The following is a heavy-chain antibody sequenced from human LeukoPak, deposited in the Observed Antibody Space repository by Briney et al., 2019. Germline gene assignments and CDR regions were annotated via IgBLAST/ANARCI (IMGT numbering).Heavy chain of an antibody. CDR1: GYSFSNYW. J-gene: IGHJ3*02. V-gene: IGHV5-51*01. CDR3: ARQVLARDAFDI. Sequence: GESLKISCKGSGYSFSNYWIGWVRQMPGKGLEWMGIIYPADSDTRYSPSFQGQVTISADKSITTAYLQWNSLKASDTAIYYCARQVLARDAFDIWGQGTMVTVSS. CDR2: IYPADSDT.